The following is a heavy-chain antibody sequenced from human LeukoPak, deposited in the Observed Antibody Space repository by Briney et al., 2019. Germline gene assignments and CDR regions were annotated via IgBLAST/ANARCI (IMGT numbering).Heavy chain of an antibody. Sequence: GRSLRLSCAASGFTFNNFAIHWVRQAPGKGLDWVAVIWYDGSNKYYADSVKGRFTISRDNSKNTLYLQMNSLRAEDTAVYYCAKDPGVDTAMVYFDYWGQGTLVTVSS. V-gene: IGHV3-33*06. CDR3: AKDPGVDTAMVYFDY. J-gene: IGHJ4*02. D-gene: IGHD5-18*01. CDR1: GFTFNNFA. CDR2: IWYDGSNK.